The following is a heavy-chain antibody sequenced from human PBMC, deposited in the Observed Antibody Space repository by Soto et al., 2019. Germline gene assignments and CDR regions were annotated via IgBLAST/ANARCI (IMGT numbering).Heavy chain of an antibody. CDR2: IIPIFGTA. V-gene: IGHV1-69*13. CDR1: GGTFSSYA. CDR3: ARGEFIVVVPAAISMDV. D-gene: IGHD2-2*01. Sequence: ASVKVSCKASGGTFSSYAISWVRQAPGQGLEWMGGIIPIFGTANYAQKFQGRVTITADESTSTAYMELSSLRSEDTAVYYCARGEFIVVVPAAISMDVWGQGTTVTVSS. J-gene: IGHJ6*02.